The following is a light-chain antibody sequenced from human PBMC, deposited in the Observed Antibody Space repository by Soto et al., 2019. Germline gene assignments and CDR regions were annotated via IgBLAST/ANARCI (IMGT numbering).Light chain of an antibody. CDR1: QGLSSW. V-gene: IGKV1-12*01. CDR2: AAS. J-gene: IGKJ4*01. Sequence: IQMTQSPSSVSASVGDRVTITCRASQGLSSWLAWYQQRPGKPPKLLIYAASILQSGVPSRFSGSGSGTDFTLPISSLQPEDFATYYCQQATISPRITFGGG. CDR3: QQATISPRIT.